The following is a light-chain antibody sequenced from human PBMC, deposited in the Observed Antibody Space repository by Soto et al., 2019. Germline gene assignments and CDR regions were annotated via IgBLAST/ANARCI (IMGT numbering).Light chain of an antibody. V-gene: IGKV3-15*01. CDR3: QQYNNWPRT. CDR1: QSVNSN. Sequence: EIVMTQSPATLSVSPGERTTLSCRASQSVNSNLAWYQQKPGQAPRLLIYCASTRATGIPARFSGSGSGTEFTLTISSLQSEDFAVYYCQQYNNWPRTFGQGTKVEIK. J-gene: IGKJ1*01. CDR2: CAS.